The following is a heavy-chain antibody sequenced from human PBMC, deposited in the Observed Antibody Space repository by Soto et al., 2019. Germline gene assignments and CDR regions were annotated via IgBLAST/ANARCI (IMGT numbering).Heavy chain of an antibody. D-gene: IGHD1-26*01. CDR1: GFSFSNGW. Sequence: EVQLVESGGGLVKPGGSLRLSCAASGFSFSNGWMSWVRQAPGKGLEWVGRIKSKVHGETTDYAAHVKGRFTISRADSKNTLYLQMDSLQTEDTAVYYCSTDEWEWGQGTLVTVSS. CDR3: STDEWE. J-gene: IGHJ4*02. CDR2: IKSKVHGETT. V-gene: IGHV3-15*05.